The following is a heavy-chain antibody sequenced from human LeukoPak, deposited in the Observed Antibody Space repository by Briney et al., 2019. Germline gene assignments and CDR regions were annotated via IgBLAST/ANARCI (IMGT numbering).Heavy chain of an antibody. CDR1: IDSTSGNY. V-gene: IGHV4-4*02. CDR2: VHRSGRT. CDR3: ATEILGAPTPGAY. Sequence: SETLSLTCAVSIDSTSGNYWICVRQSPGKGLEWIGEVHRSGRTNYMPSLKSRVTISIDKSNDQISLDLTSVTAADTAVYYCATEILGAPTPGAYWGQGTLVTVTS. J-gene: IGHJ4*02. D-gene: IGHD2-8*02.